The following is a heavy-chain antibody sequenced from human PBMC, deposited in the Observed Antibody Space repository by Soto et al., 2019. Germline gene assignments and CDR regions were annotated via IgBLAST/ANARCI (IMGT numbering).Heavy chain of an antibody. D-gene: IGHD2-15*01. CDR3: ARDAATVVVVVAGVENYFDP. J-gene: IGHJ5*02. CDR2: ISAYNGNT. Sequence: GASVKVSCKASGYTFTNYAISWVRQAPGQGLEWMGWISAYNGNTNYAQKFQGRVTMTTDTSTSTAYMELRSLRSDDTAVYYCARDAATVVVVVAGVENYFDPWG. V-gene: IGHV1-18*01. CDR1: GYTFTNYA.